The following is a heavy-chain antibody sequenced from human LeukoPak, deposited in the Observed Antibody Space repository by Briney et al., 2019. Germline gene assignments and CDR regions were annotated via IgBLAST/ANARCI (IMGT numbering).Heavy chain of an antibody. D-gene: IGHD4-11*01. Sequence: SETLSLTCTVSGGSISSSTYYWGWIRQPPGKGLEWIGSINYSGSTYYNPSLKSRVTISVDTSKNQFSLKLSSVTAADTAVYYCARGRTYSNYNYWGQGTLVTVSS. V-gene: IGHV4-39*07. J-gene: IGHJ4*02. CDR3: ARGRTYSNYNY. CDR2: INYSGST. CDR1: GGSISSSTYY.